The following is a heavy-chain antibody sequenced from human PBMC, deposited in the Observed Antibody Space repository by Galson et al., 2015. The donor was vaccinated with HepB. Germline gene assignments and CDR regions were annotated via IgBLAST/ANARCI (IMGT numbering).Heavy chain of an antibody. V-gene: IGHV3-23*01. CDR1: GFTFSSFA. CDR3: AKDLTVTTKPEYFQH. CDR2: ISGSGGTI. D-gene: IGHD4-17*01. J-gene: IGHJ1*01. Sequence: SLRLSCAASGFTFSSFAMSWVRQAPGKGLEWVSTISGSGGTIYYADSVKGRFTISRDNSKNTLYLQMNSLRAEDTAVYYCAKDLTVTTKPEYFQHWGQGTLVTVSS.